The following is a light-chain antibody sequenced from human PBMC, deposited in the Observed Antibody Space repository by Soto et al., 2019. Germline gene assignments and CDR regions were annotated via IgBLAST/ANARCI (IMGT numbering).Light chain of an antibody. J-gene: IGKJ4*01. CDR1: QSVSGN. CDR3: QQYNNWPLT. CDR2: GAS. Sequence: EIVMTQSPATLSVSPGERATLSCRASQSVSGNLAWYQQKPGQAPRLLIYGASTRAAGIPARFSGSGSGTEFTLTISSLQSEDFAVYYCQQYNNWPLTFGGGTKVEIK. V-gene: IGKV3-15*01.